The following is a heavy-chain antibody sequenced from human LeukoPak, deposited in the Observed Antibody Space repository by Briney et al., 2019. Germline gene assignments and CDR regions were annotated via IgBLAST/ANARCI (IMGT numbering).Heavy chain of an antibody. CDR2: ISGSGGST. Sequence: GGSLRLSCAASGFTFSSYGMSWVRQAPGKGLEWVSAISGSGGSTYYADSVKGRLTISRDNSKSTLYLQMNTLRAEDTAVYYCATSSGPSYNFLTGTYDYWGQGTLVTVSS. V-gene: IGHV3-23*01. CDR1: GFTFSSYG. CDR3: ATSSGPSYNFLTGTYDY. D-gene: IGHD3-9*01. J-gene: IGHJ4*02.